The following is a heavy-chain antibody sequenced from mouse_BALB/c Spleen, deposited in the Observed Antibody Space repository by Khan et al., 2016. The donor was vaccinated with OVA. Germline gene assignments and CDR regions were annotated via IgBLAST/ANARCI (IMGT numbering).Heavy chain of an antibody. D-gene: IGHD1-1*02. CDR3: ARGFYGGPFTY. V-gene: IGHV5-4*02. Sequence: EVELVASGGGLVKPGGSLKLSCAASGFTFSDYYMYWVRQTPEKRLEWVATISDGGSYTYYPDSVKGRFTISRDDVKNNLYLQMSSLKSEDTAMYYCARGFYGGPFTYWGQGTLVTVSA. CDR1: GFTFSDYY. J-gene: IGHJ3*01. CDR2: ISDGGSYT.